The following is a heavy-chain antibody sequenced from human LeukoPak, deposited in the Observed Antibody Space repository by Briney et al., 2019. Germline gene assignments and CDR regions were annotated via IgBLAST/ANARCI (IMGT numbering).Heavy chain of an antibody. CDR2: ISANGGST. J-gene: IGHJ3*02. CDR1: GFTFNIYA. V-gene: IGHV3-23*01. Sequence: GGSLRPSCAASGFTFNIYAMSWVRQAPGKGLEWVSVISANGGSTYYADSVNGRFTISRDNSKNTLHLQMNSLRAEDTAVYYCVKDLRTTPGPSDAFDIWGQGTMVTVSS. CDR3: VKDLRTTPGPSDAFDI. D-gene: IGHD1-7*01.